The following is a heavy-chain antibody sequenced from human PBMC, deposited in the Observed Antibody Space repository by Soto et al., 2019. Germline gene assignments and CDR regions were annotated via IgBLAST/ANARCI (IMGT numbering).Heavy chain of an antibody. D-gene: IGHD3-22*01. CDR1: GYSISSNNW. V-gene: IGHV4-28*03. Sequence: SETLSLTCAVSGYSISSNNWWGWIRQPPGKGLEWIGYIYHSGSTYYNLALKSRVTMSVDTSKNQFSLKLSSVSAVDTAVYFCARGIYHSTSGDNWFDPWGQGTLVTVS. CDR3: ARGIYHSTSGDNWFDP. CDR2: IYHSGST. J-gene: IGHJ5*02.